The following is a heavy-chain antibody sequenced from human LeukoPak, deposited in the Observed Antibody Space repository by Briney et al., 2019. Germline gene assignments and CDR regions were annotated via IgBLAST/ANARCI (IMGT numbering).Heavy chain of an antibody. Sequence: SETLSLTCTVSGGSISSYYWSWIRQSAGKGLEWIGRIYASGTTRYNPSLNSRVTMSVDTSKNQFSLKLNSVTAADTAVYFCARGLAAAYDYNWFDPCGQGTLVTVSS. J-gene: IGHJ5*02. D-gene: IGHD5-12*01. CDR1: GGSISSYY. CDR3: ARGLAAAYDYNWFDP. V-gene: IGHV4-4*07. CDR2: IYASGTT.